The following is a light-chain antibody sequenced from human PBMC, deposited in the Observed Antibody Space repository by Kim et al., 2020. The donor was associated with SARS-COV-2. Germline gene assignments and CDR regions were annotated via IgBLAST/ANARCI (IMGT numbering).Light chain of an antibody. CDR3: QQYNNLYT. Sequence: LSVSPGERATLSCRASQSVSSNLAWYQQKPGQAPRLLTYGASTRATGIPARFSGSGSGTEFTLTISSLQSEDFAVYYCQQYNNLYTFGQGTKLEI. V-gene: IGKV3-15*01. CDR1: QSVSSN. J-gene: IGKJ2*01. CDR2: GAS.